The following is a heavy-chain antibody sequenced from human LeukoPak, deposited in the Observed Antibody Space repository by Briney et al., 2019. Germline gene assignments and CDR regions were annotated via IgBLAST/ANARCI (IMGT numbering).Heavy chain of an antibody. CDR2: ISTTGTNT. J-gene: IGHJ4*02. CDR3: TRDLSMIFGGVNFDS. D-gene: IGHD3-16*01. Sequence: GGSLRLSYAASGFTFSSYIMDWVRQAPGKGPEWVSYISTTGTNTHYADSVKGRFTISRDNAKNSVDLHLSSLRAEDTAVYYCTRDLSMIFGGVNFDSWGQGTLVTVSS. CDR1: GFTFSSYI. V-gene: IGHV3-48*01.